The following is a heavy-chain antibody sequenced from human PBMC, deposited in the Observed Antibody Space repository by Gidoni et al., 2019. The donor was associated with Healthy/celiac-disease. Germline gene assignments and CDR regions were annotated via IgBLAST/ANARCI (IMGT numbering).Heavy chain of an antibody. CDR2: IIPIFGTA. Sequence: QVQLVQSGAEVKKPGSSVKVSCKASGGTFSSYAISWVRQAPGQGLEWMGGIIPIFGTANYAQKFQGRVTITADKSTSTAYMELSSLRSEDTAVYYCARGAYSSGWYDFDYCGQGTLVTVSS. J-gene: IGHJ4*02. CDR1: GGTFSSYA. CDR3: ARGAYSSGWYDFDY. D-gene: IGHD6-19*01. V-gene: IGHV1-69*06.